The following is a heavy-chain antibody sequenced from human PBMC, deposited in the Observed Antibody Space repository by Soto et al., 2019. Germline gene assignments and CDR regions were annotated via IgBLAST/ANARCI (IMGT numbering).Heavy chain of an antibody. CDR1: GGSISSGDYY. Sequence: PSETLSLTCTVSGGSISSGDYYWSWIRQPPGKGLEWIGYIYYSGSTYYNPSLKSRVTISVDTSKNQFSLKLSSVTAADTAVYYCARGGHDNTYYYYMDVWGKGTTVTVSS. CDR3: ARGGHDNTYYYYMDV. CDR2: IYYSGST. V-gene: IGHV4-30-4*02. D-gene: IGHD1-1*01. J-gene: IGHJ6*03.